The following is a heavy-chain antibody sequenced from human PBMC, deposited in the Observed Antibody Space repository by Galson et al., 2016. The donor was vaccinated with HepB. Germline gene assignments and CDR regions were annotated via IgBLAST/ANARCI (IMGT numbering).Heavy chain of an antibody. CDR2: IGGSGVNT. Sequence: SLRLSCAASGFTFSNYAMSWVRQAPGKGLEWVSAIGGSGVNTYYADSVKGRVTISRDNSKNPLYLQMNSLRAEDTAVYYCANLFIFNHYCVDVWGQGTTVTVSS. V-gene: IGHV3-23*01. CDR1: GFTFSNYA. J-gene: IGHJ6*02. D-gene: IGHD2-21*01. CDR3: ANLFIFNHYCVDV.